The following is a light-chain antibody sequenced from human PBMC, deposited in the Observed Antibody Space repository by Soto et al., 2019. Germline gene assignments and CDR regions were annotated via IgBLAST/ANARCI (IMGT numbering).Light chain of an antibody. CDR1: SSDVGGYNF. CDR3: CSYTASDIWV. J-gene: IGLJ3*02. V-gene: IGLV2-11*01. Sequence: QSVLTQPPSASGSPGQSVTFSCTGTSSDVGGYNFVSWYQQLPGKAPKLMISAVSQLPSGVPDRFSGSKSGNTASLTISGLHADDEADYFCCSYTASDIWVFGGGTKVTV. CDR2: AVS.